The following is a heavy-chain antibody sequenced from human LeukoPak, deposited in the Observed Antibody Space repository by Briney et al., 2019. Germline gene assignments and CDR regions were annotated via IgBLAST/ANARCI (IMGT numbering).Heavy chain of an antibody. J-gene: IGHJ4*02. V-gene: IGHV3-23*01. CDR2: ISGSGGST. D-gene: IGHD3-22*01. CDR1: GFTFSSYA. CDR3: AKDRLSVTYYYDSSGYWFGY. Sequence: GGSLRLSCAASGFTFSSYAMSWVRQAPGKGLEWVSAISGSGGSTYYADSVKGRFTISRDNSKNTLYLQMNSLRAEDTAVYYCAKDRLSVTYYYDSSGYWFGYWGQGTLVTVSS.